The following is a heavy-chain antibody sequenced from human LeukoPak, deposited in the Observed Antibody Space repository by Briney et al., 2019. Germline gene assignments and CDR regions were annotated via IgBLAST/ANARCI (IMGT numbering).Heavy chain of an antibody. V-gene: IGHV4-39*07. D-gene: IGHD1-7*01. J-gene: IGHJ6*03. CDR1: GDSISSSSYY. Sequence: PSETQSLTCTVSGDSISSSSYYWGWIRQPPGKGLEWIGSIYYSGSTYYNPSLKSRVTISVDTSKNQFSLRLSSVTAADTAVYYCARNYINYYYMDVWGKGTTVTVSS. CDR2: IYYSGST. CDR3: ARNYINYYYMDV.